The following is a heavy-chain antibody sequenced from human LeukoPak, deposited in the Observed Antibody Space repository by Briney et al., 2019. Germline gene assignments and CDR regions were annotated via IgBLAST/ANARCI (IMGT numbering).Heavy chain of an antibody. CDR2: ISWNSGSI. V-gene: IGHV3-9*01. J-gene: IGHJ6*02. Sequence: GGSLRLSCAASGFTFDDYAMHWVRQAPGKGLEWVSGISWNSGSIGYADSVKGRFTISRDNAKNSLYLQMNSLRAEDTAVYYCENNIVVVAAIIEYYYYGMDVWGQGTTVTVSS. CDR1: GFTFDDYA. CDR3: ENNIVVVAAIIEYYYYGMDV. D-gene: IGHD2-2*01.